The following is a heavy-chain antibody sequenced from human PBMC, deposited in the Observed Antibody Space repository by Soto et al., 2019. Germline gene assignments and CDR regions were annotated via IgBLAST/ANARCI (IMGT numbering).Heavy chain of an antibody. CDR1: GYSFTSYW. V-gene: IGHV5-10-1*01. J-gene: IGHJ4*02. CDR2: IDPSDSYT. CDR3: ARRMSGWLQHLDY. D-gene: IGHD5-12*01. Sequence: PGESLKISCKGSGYSFTSYWISWVRQMPGKGLEWMGRIDPSDSYTNYSPSFQGHVTISADKSISTAYLQWSSLKASDTAMYYCARRMSGWLQHLDYWGQGTLVTVSS.